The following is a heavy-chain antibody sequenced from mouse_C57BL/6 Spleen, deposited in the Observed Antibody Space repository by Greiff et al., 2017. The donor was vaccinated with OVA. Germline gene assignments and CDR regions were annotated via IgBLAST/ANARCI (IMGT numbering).Heavy chain of an antibody. Sequence: QVQLKQSGAELVRPGASVKMSCKASGYTFTSYYLHWVKQTPRQGLEWIGAIYPGNGDTSYNQKFKGKATLTVDKSSSTAYMQLSSLTADDSAVYFCARGDPYAMDYWGQGTSVTVSS. CDR3: ARGDPYAMDY. CDR2: IYPGNGDT. D-gene: IGHD2-13*01. J-gene: IGHJ4*01. CDR1: GYTFTSYY. V-gene: IGHV1-12*01.